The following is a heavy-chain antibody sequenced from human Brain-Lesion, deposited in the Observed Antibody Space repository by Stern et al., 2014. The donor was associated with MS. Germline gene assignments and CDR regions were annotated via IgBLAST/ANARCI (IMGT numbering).Heavy chain of an antibody. CDR1: GFTFGSCA. J-gene: IGHJ5*02. CDR2: VSYDGSNK. CDR3: AKGRQYLTYFFDH. V-gene: IGHV3-30*18. D-gene: IGHD2/OR15-2a*01. Sequence: VQLEESGGGVVQPGRPLRLSCVASGFTFGSCAMHWVRQAPGKGLEWVAGVSYDGSNKYYADSVKGRFTISRDNSQNTLYMQMSSLRPEDTAVYYCAKGRQYLTYFFDHWGQGSLVTVSS.